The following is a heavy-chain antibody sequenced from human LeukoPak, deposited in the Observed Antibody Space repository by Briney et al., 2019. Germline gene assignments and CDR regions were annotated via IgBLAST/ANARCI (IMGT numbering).Heavy chain of an antibody. Sequence: ASVKVSCKASGYTFTGYYMHWVRKAPGQGLEWMGWINPNSGGTNYAQKFQGRVTMTRDTSITTAYMELSRLRSDGTAVYYCARDRATPGGVVDYWGQGTLVTVSS. CDR2: INPNSGGT. D-gene: IGHD3-3*01. V-gene: IGHV1-2*02. CDR3: ARDRATPGGVVDY. CDR1: GYTFTGYY. J-gene: IGHJ4*02.